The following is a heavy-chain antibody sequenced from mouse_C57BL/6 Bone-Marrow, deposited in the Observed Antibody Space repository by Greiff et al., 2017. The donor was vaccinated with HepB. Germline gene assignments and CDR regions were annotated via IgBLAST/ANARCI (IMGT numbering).Heavy chain of an antibody. CDR3: ARRPITTVADWYFDV. V-gene: IGHV5-12*01. CDR1: GFTFSDYY. J-gene: IGHJ1*03. Sequence: EVMLVESGGGLVQPGGSLKLSCAASGFTFSDYYMYWVRQTPEKRLEWVAYISNGGGSTYYPDTVKGRFTISRDNAKNTLYLQMSRLKSEDTAMYYCARRPITTVADWYFDVWGTGTTVTVSS. D-gene: IGHD1-1*01. CDR2: ISNGGGST.